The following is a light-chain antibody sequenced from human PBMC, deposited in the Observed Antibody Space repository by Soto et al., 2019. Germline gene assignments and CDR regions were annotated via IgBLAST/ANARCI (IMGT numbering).Light chain of an antibody. CDR3: AAWDDSLNGRV. CDR2: SDN. J-gene: IGLJ3*02. V-gene: IGLV1-44*01. Sequence: QSVLTQPPSASGTPGQTVSISCSGSSSNIGTNHVYWYQHFPGTAPKFLMYSDNQRPSGVPDRFSASKSGTSASLAISGLQSEDEADYYCAAWDDSLNGRVFGGGTKVTVL. CDR1: SSNIGTNH.